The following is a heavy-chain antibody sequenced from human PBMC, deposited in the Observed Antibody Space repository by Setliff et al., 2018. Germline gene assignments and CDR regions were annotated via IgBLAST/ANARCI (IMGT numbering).Heavy chain of an antibody. Sequence: GASVKVSCKAFGYTFAKYGTSWVRQAPGQGLEWMGWNSVYARRFQGRVTVTADESTSTAYMELSSLRSEDTAVYYCARSPALLGIVYLDPWGQGTRVTVSS. D-gene: IGHD2-15*01. CDR1: GYTFAKYG. J-gene: IGHJ5*02. CDR2: NSV. CDR3: ARSPALLGIVYLDP. V-gene: IGHV1-18*01.